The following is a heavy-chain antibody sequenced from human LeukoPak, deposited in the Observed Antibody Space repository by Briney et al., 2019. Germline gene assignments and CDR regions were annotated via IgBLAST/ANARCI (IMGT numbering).Heavy chain of an antibody. CDR3: ARRTHGAFAI. V-gene: IGHV3-43*02. J-gene: IGHJ3*02. CDR1: GLNFADYA. D-gene: IGHD5-24*01. CDR2: ISADGGTT. Sequence: PGGSLRLSCVVSGLNFADYAMHWVRQPPGKGLEWVSLISADGGTTFSADSVKGRFTIARDNAKNSLYLQMNSLGAEDTAVYYCARRTHGAFAIWGQGTKVTVSS.